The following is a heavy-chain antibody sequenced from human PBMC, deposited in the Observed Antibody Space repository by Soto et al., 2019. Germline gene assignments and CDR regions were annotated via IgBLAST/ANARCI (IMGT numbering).Heavy chain of an antibody. CDR2: IYYSGST. V-gene: IGHV4-59*01. CDR1: GGSISSYY. Sequence: SATLSLTCTVSGGSISSYYWSWIRQPPGKGLEWIGYIYYSGSTNYNPSLKSRVTISVDTSKNQFSLKLSSVTAADTAVYYCARSAGRLDYWGQGTLVTVSS. CDR3: ARSAGRLDY. J-gene: IGHJ4*02.